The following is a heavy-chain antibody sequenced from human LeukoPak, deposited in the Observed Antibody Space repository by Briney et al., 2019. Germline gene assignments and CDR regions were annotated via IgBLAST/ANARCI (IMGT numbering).Heavy chain of an antibody. CDR3: ARDRQLERRGLDY. Sequence: PSDTLSLTCTVSGDSISNYYWSWSRQPPGKGLEWIGFVYYSGSTNYNPSLKSRVTISIDTSKKQFSLKLSSVTPADTAVYYCARDRQLERRGLDYWGQGALVTVSS. D-gene: IGHD1-1*01. V-gene: IGHV4-59*01. J-gene: IGHJ4*02. CDR2: VYYSGST. CDR1: GDSISNYY.